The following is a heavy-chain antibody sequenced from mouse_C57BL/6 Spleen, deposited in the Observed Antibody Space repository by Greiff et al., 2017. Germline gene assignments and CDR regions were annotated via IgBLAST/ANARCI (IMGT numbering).Heavy chain of an antibody. CDR3: ARMGYYSTWFAY. D-gene: IGHD2-3*01. V-gene: IGHV5-17*01. CDR1: GFTFSDYG. Sequence: EVKLVESGGGLVKPGGSLKLSCAASGFTFSDYGMHWVRPAPETGLEWVAYISSGCSTIYYADTVTGRFTSSRDNAKNTLFQKMTSMKSENTAMYYCARMGYYSTWFAYWGQGTLVTVSA. J-gene: IGHJ3*01. CDR2: ISSGCSTI.